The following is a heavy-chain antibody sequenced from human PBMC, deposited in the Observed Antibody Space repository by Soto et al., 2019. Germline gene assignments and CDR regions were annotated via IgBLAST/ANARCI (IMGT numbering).Heavy chain of an antibody. J-gene: IGHJ5*02. V-gene: IGHV4-61*01. CDR2: IYYSGRT. CDR3: ARDRGGGSNNNWFDP. CDR1: GASVSSASYY. D-gene: IGHD3-10*01. Sequence: KPSETLSLTCTVSGASVSSASYYWSWIRQPPGKGLEWIGYIYYSGRTDYNPSLKSRVTISLDTSKNQFSLKLSSVTAADTAVYYCARDRGGGSNNNWFDPWGQGTLVTVSS.